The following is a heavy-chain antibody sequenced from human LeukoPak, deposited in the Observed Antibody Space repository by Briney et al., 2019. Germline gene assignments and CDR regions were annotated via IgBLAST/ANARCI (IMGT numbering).Heavy chain of an antibody. CDR1: GFTFSSYG. V-gene: IGHV3-30*02. CDR2: IRYDGSNK. Sequence: PGGSLRLSCAASGFTFSSYGMHWVRQAPGKGLEWVAFIRYDGSNKYYADSVKGRFTISRDNSKNTLYLQMNSLRAEDTAVYYCAKLKGRRLVVVAEGIFDYWGQGTLVTVSS. D-gene: IGHD3-22*01. J-gene: IGHJ4*02. CDR3: AKLKGRRLVVVAEGIFDY.